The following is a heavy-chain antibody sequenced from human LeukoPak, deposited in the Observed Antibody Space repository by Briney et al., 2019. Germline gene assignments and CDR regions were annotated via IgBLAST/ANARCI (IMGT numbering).Heavy chain of an antibody. V-gene: IGHV3-21*01. CDR3: ARAPRGSGSSIGY. J-gene: IGHJ4*02. CDR2: ISSSSSYI. D-gene: IGHD3-10*01. Sequence: GGSLRLSCAASGFTFSSYSMNWVRQAPGKGLDWVSSISSSSSYIYYTDSVKGRFTISRDNAKNSLYLQMNSLRGEDTAVYYCARAPRGSGSSIGYWGQGTLVTVSS. CDR1: GFTFSSYS.